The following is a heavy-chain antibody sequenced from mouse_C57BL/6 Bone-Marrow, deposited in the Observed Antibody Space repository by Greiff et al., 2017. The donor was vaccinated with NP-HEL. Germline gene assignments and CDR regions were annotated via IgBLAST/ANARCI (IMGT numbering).Heavy chain of an antibody. J-gene: IGHJ3*01. Sequence: VQLKESGGDLVKPGGSLKLSCAASGFTFSSYGMSWVRQTPDKRLEWVATISSGGSYTYYPDSVKGRFTISRDNANNTLYLQMSSLKSEDTAMYYCARQLRLRFAYWGQGTLVTVSA. CDR1: GFTFSSYG. D-gene: IGHD3-2*02. V-gene: IGHV5-6*01. CDR2: ISSGGSYT. CDR3: ARQLRLRFAY.